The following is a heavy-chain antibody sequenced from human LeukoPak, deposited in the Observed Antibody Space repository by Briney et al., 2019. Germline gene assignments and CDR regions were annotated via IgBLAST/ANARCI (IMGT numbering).Heavy chain of an antibody. CDR1: GGSFSGYY. J-gene: IGHJ4*02. V-gene: IGHV4-34*01. D-gene: IGHD2-15*01. CDR2: INHSGST. CDR3: ARGSCSGGGCWAY. Sequence: PSETLSLTCAVYGGSFSGYYWSWIRQPPGKGLEWIGEINHSGSTNYNPSLKSRVTISVDTSKNQFSLKLSSVTAADTAVYYCARGSCSGGGCWAYWGQGTLVTVSS.